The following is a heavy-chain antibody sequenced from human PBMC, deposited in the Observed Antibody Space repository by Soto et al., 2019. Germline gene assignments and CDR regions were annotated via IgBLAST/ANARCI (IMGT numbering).Heavy chain of an antibody. V-gene: IGHV3-30-3*01. CDR2: ISYDGSNK. J-gene: IGHJ4*02. CDR1: GFTFSSYA. Sequence: GGSLRLSCAASGFTFSSYAMHWVRQAPGKGLEWVAVISYDGSNKYYADSVKGRFTISRDNSKNTLYLQMNSLRAEDTAVYYCAREGYGDYPPLAQFDYWGQGTLVTVSS. CDR3: AREGYGDYPPLAQFDY. D-gene: IGHD4-17*01.